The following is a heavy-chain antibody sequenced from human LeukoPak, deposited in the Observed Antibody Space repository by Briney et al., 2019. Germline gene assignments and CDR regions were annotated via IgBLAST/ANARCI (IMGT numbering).Heavy chain of an antibody. CDR3: ARAWTSESYLFFDY. Sequence: GGSLRLSCAASGFTVSSNYMSWVRQAPGKELEWVSVIYSGGSTYYADSVKGRFTISRDNSKNTLYLQMNSLRAEDTAVYYCARAWTSESYLFFDYWGQGTLVTVSS. V-gene: IGHV3-66*02. CDR2: IYSGGST. J-gene: IGHJ4*02. CDR1: GFTVSSNY. D-gene: IGHD1-26*01.